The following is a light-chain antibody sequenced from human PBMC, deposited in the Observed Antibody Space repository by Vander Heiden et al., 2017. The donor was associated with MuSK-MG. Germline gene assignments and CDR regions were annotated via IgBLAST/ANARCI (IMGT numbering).Light chain of an antibody. CDR3: QQSYSTPQT. CDR1: QSISTY. Sequence: DIQMTQSPSALSASVGDRVTITCRASQSISTYLNWYQHKAGKAPKVLIYTASSLQTGVPSRFSGSGSGTDFSLTISSLQPEDFATYYCQQSYSTPQTFGQGTKVEIK. V-gene: IGKV1-39*01. J-gene: IGKJ1*01. CDR2: TAS.